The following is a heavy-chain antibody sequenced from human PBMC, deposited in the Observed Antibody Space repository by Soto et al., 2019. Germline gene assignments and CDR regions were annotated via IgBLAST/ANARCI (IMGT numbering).Heavy chain of an antibody. CDR2: IYYSGST. CDR1: GGSISSYY. CDR3: ARAGRITIFGVTSPDRTHYYYYMDV. J-gene: IGHJ6*03. D-gene: IGHD3-3*01. Sequence: PSETLSLTCTVSGGSISSYYWSWIRQPPGKGLEWIGYIYYSGSTNYNPSLKSRVTISVDTSKNQFSLKLSSVTAADTAVYYCARAGRITIFGVTSPDRTHYYYYMDVWGKGTTVTVSS. V-gene: IGHV4-59*01.